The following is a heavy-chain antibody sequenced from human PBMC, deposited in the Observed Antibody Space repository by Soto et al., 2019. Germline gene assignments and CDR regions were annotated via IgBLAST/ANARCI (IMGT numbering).Heavy chain of an antibody. J-gene: IGHJ4*02. CDR2: INPSGGST. CDR1: GYTFTSYF. CDR3: ARAFTSKGVLDY. V-gene: IGHV1-46*01. D-gene: IGHD1-1*01. Sequence: ASVKVSCKASGYTFTSYFIHWVRQAPGQGLEWMGIINPSGGSTSYAQKFQGRVTMTRDTSTSTVYMELNSLRSEDTAVYYCARAFTSKGVLDYWGQGTRVTSPQ.